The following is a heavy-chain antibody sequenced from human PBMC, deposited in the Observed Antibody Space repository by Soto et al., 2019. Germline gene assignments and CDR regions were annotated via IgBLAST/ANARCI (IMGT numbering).Heavy chain of an antibody. Sequence: PSETLSLTCTVSGGSISSSSYYWGWIRPPQGKGREWIGYIYYSGSTNYNPSLKSRVTISVDTSKNQFSLKLSSVTAADTAVYYCARQVREYSGYDYYYYYMDVWGKGTTVTVSS. V-gene: IGHV4-61*05. CDR2: IYYSGST. J-gene: IGHJ6*03. CDR1: GGSISSSSYY. D-gene: IGHD5-12*01. CDR3: ARQVREYSGYDYYYYYMDV.